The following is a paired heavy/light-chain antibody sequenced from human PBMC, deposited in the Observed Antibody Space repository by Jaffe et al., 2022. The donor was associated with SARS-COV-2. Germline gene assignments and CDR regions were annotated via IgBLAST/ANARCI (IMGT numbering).Light chain of an antibody. CDR3: QQYNSYFFT. CDR1: QSISSW. CDR2: KAS. V-gene: IGKV1-5*03. J-gene: IGKJ3*01. Sequence: DIQMTQSPSTLSASVGDRVTITCRASQSISSWLAWYQQKPGKAPKLLIYKASSLESGVPSRFSGSGSGTEFTLTISSLQPDDFATYYCQQYNSYFFTFGPGTKVDIK.
Heavy chain of an antibody. V-gene: IGHV3-48*03. Sequence: EVQLVESGGGLVQPGGSLRLSCAASGFTFSSYEMNWVRQAPGKGLEWVSYISSSGSTIYYADSVKGRFTISRDNAKNSLYLQMNSLRAEDTAVYYCARVTPQTIVGATTEYYYYGMDVWGQGTTVTVSS. CDR3: ARVTPQTIVGATTEYYYYGMDV. D-gene: IGHD1-26*01. J-gene: IGHJ6*02. CDR2: ISSSGSTI. CDR1: GFTFSSYE.